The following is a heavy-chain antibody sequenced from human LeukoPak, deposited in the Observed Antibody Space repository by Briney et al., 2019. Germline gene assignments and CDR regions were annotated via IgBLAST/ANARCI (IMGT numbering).Heavy chain of an antibody. J-gene: IGHJ4*02. Sequence: GGSLRLSCAASGFTFADYAMHWVRQAPGKGLEWVSLIGGDGGSTYYADSVKGRFTISRDNSKNSLFLQMKSLRTDDTALYYCVKEPHYYDRSGYFRGQGTLVTVSS. D-gene: IGHD3-22*01. CDR3: VKEPHYYDRSGYF. V-gene: IGHV3-43*02. CDR2: IGGDGGST. CDR1: GFTFADYA.